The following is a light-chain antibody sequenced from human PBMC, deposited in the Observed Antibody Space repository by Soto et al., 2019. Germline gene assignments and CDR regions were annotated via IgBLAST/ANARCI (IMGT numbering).Light chain of an antibody. CDR3: SSYTSSSTLVV. V-gene: IGLV2-14*02. J-gene: IGLJ1*01. Sequence: QSVLTQPASVSGSPGQSITISCTGTSSDVGTYTLVSWYQHHPGKAPKLVIYEVNKRPAGVSNRFSGSKSGNTASLTISGLQAEDEADYYCSSYTSSSTLVVFGTGTKVTVL. CDR1: SSDVGTYTL. CDR2: EVN.